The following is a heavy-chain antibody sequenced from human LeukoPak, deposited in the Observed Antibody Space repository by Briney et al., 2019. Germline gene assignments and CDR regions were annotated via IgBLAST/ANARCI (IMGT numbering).Heavy chain of an antibody. J-gene: IGHJ4*02. CDR2: ISSSSGYI. CDR1: GFTFSSYS. Sequence: GGSLRLSCAASGFTFSSYSMNWVRQAPGKGLEWVSSISSSSGYIYYADSVKGRFTISRDNAKNSLYLQMNSLRAEDTAVYYCAREGTDYHAFDYWGQGALVTVSS. V-gene: IGHV3-21*01. CDR3: AREGTDYHAFDY. D-gene: IGHD4-11*01.